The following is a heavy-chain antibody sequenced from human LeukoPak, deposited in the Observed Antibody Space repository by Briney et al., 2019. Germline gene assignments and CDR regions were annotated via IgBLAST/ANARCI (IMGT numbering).Heavy chain of an antibody. CDR3: ARDGLGGDLTGDSLY. D-gene: IGHD4-17*01. V-gene: IGHV1-18*01. CDR1: GYTFTSYG. J-gene: IGHJ4*02. Sequence: ASVKLSSKASGYTFTSYGISWVRHAPGQGLEWIGWSSAYNCHTNYEQKLQGRVTLTTDTFASTAYMELRSLSSDDAAVYYGARDGLGGDLTGDSLYWGQGTTVTVSS. CDR2: SSAYNCHT.